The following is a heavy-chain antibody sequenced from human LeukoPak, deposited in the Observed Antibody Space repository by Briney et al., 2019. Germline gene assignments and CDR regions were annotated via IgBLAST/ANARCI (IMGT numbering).Heavy chain of an antibody. V-gene: IGHV4-34*01. J-gene: IGHJ6*03. Sequence: PSETLSLTCAVYGGSFSGYYWSWIRQPPGRGLEWIGEINHSGSTNDNPSLKSRVTISVDTSKNQFSLKLSSVTAADTAVYYCATNRPVQLERGYYMDVWGKGTTVTVSS. CDR1: GGSFSGYY. CDR3: ATNRPVQLERGYYMDV. D-gene: IGHD1-1*01. CDR2: INHSGST.